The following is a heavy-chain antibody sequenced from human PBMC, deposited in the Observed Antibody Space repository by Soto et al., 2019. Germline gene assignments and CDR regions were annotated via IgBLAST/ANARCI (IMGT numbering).Heavy chain of an antibody. Sequence: GASVKVSCKASGYTFTGYYMHWVRQAPGQGLEWMGWINPNSGGTNYAQKSQGRVTMTRDTSISTAYMELSRMRSDDTAVYYWAQYCSSTSCYLWGQGTTVTVSS. CDR1: GYTFTGYY. D-gene: IGHD2-2*01. V-gene: IGHV1-2*02. CDR2: INPNSGGT. CDR3: AQYCSSTSCYL. J-gene: IGHJ6*02.